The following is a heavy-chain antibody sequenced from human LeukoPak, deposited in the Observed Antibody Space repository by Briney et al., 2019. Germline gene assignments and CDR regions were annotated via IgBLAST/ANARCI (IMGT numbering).Heavy chain of an antibody. CDR2: IWYDGSNK. J-gene: IGHJ6*03. CDR3: AKAEVDYDFWPSYMDV. CDR1: GFTFSSYG. D-gene: IGHD3-3*01. Sequence: QTGGSLRLSCAASGFTFSSYGMHWVRQAPGKGLEWVAVIWYDGSNKYYADSVKGRFTISRDNSKNTLYLQMNSLRAEDTAVYYCAKAEVDYDFWPSYMDVWGKGTTVTVSS. V-gene: IGHV3-33*06.